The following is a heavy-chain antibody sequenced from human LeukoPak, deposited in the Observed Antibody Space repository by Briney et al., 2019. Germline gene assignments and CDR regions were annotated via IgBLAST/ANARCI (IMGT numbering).Heavy chain of an antibody. CDR1: GFTFGSYS. J-gene: IGHJ5*02. CDR3: ARDPLITYYYDSSGNHADWFDP. CDR2: ISSSIGYI. Sequence: GGSLRLSWAASGFTFGSYSMNWVRQAPGKGLNWVSSISSSIGYIYYADSVKGRLTISRANDKRSMYLKMNSMRAEDTAVYYCARDPLITYYYDSSGNHADWFDPWGQGTLVTVSS. V-gene: IGHV3-21*01. D-gene: IGHD3-22*01.